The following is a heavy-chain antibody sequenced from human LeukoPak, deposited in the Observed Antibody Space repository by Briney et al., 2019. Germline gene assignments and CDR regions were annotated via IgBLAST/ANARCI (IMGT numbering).Heavy chain of an antibody. CDR1: GGTFSSYA. Sequence: SVKVSCKASGGTFSSYAISWVRQAPGQGLEWMGGTIPIFGTANYAQKFQGRVTITADESTSTAYMELSSLRSEDTAVYYCARAYCSSTSCYKSGRYYFDYWGQGTLVTVSS. D-gene: IGHD2-2*02. CDR2: TIPIFGTA. V-gene: IGHV1-69*01. J-gene: IGHJ4*02. CDR3: ARAYCSSTSCYKSGRYYFDY.